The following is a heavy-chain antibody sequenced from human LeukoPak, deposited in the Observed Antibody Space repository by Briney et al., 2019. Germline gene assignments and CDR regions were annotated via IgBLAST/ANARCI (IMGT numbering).Heavy chain of an antibody. V-gene: IGHV4-4*07. CDR1: GGSISSYY. CDR2: IYTSGST. Sequence: SETLSLTCTVSGGSISSYYWSWIRQPAGKGLEWIGRIYTSGSTNYNPSLKSRVTMSVDTSKNQFSLKLSSVTAADTAVYYCALSYYDYVWGSYRYRDYWGQGTLVTVSS. J-gene: IGHJ4*02. CDR3: ALSYYDYVWGSYRYRDY. D-gene: IGHD3-16*02.